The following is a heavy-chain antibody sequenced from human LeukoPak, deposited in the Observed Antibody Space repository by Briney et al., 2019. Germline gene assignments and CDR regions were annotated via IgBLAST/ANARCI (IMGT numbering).Heavy chain of an antibody. CDR1: GGSISSGGYY. CDR2: IYYSGST. Sequence: SETLSLTCTVSGGSISSGGYYWSWIRQHPGKGLEWIGYIYYSGSTYYNPSLKSRVTISVDTSENQFSLKLSSVTAADTAVYYCAREWLAGWFDPWGQGTLVTVSS. CDR3: AREWLAGWFDP. D-gene: IGHD5-24*01. V-gene: IGHV4-31*02. J-gene: IGHJ5*02.